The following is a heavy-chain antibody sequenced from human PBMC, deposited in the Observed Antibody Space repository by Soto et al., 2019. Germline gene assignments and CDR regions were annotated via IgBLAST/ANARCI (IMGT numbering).Heavy chain of an antibody. Sequence: PGGSLRLSCVISGFIFNRYTMNWVRQAPGGGLEWVSSISRFSDNIFYEDSVKGRFTISRDNAANSVYLQMDSLRAEDTAVYYCARVGAYLGEFDYFDYWGQGTPVTVSS. CDR1: GFIFNRYT. CDR3: ARVGAYLGEFDYFDY. J-gene: IGHJ4*02. V-gene: IGHV3-21*06. D-gene: IGHD3-10*01. CDR2: ISRFSDNI.